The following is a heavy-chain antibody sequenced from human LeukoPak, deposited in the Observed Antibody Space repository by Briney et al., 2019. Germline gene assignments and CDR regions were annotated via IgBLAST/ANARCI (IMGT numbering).Heavy chain of an antibody. Sequence: PSETLSLTCTVSGGSISSYYWSWIQQPPGKGLEWIGYIYYSGSTNYNPSLKSRVTISVDTSKNQFSLKLSSVTAADTAVYYCALQPARRLSWFDPWGQRTLVTVSS. CDR1: GGSISSYY. D-gene: IGHD2-2*01. J-gene: IGHJ5*02. CDR3: ALQPARRLSWFDP. V-gene: IGHV4-59*08. CDR2: IYYSGST.